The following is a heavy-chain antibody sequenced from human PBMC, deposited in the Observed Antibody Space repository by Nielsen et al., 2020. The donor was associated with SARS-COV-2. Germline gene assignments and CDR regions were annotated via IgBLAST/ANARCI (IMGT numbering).Heavy chain of an antibody. Sequence: SETLSLTCAISGDSVSSTNGVAWNWIRQSPSRGLEWLGRTYYRSRWLNDYDVAVKSRITISPDTSKNEFSLRLNSVTAADTAVYYCARAPQYDGRASDYWGQGTLVSVSS. V-gene: IGHV6-1*01. CDR3: ARAPQYDGRASDY. J-gene: IGHJ4*02. CDR2: TYYRSRWLN. CDR1: GDSVSSTNGVA. D-gene: IGHD3-22*01.